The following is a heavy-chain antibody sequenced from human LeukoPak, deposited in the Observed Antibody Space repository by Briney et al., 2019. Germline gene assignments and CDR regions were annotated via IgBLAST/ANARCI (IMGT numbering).Heavy chain of an antibody. J-gene: IGHJ4*02. V-gene: IGHV3-11*04. CDR3: ARGNWNHDY. D-gene: IGHD1-14*01. CDR2: ISYGGGTI. CDR1: GFTFSDYY. Sequence: GGSLRLSCAASGFTFSDYYINWIRQAPGKGLEWLSYISYGGGTIYYADSVKGRFTVSRDNAKNSLYLQMNSLRAEDTAVYYCARGNWNHDYWGQGTLVTVSS.